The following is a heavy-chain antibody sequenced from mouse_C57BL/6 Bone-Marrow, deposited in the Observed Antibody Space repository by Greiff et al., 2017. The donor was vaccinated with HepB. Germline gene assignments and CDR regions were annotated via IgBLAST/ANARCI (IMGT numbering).Heavy chain of an antibody. CDR1: GYTFTSYG. V-gene: IGHV1-81*01. CDR2: IYPRSGNT. Sequence: QVQLQQSGAELARPGASVKLSCKASGYTFTSYGISWVKQRTGQGLEWSGEIYPRSGNTYYNEKFKGKATLTADKSSSTAYMELRSLTSEDSAVYFCARRRAPGTWFAYWGQGTLVTVSA. J-gene: IGHJ3*01. D-gene: IGHD3-3*01. CDR3: ARRRAPGTWFAY.